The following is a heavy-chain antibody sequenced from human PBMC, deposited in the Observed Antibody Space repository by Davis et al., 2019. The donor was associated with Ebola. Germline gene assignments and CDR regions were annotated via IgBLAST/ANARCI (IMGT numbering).Heavy chain of an antibody. J-gene: IGHJ6*02. D-gene: IGHD6-6*01. CDR1: GFNFRSYG. CDR2: IWYDGSRK. V-gene: IGHV3-33*01. CDR3: ARDPYSSSSGDLYYYYYGMDV. Sequence: GGSLRLSCAASGFNFRSYGMHWVRQAPDKGLEWAAVIWYDGSRKYYGDSVKGRFTISRDNSNNLLYLQMNSLRAEDTAVYYCARDPYSSSSGDLYYYYYGMDVWGQGTTVTVSS.